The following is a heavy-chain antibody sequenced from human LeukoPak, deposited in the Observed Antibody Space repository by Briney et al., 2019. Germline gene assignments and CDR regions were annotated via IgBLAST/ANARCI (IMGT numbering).Heavy chain of an antibody. CDR3: ARGSGWYYY. V-gene: IGHV4-59*08. D-gene: IGHD6-19*01. CDR2: IYYSGST. J-gene: IGHJ4*02. CDR1: GGSFSGYY. Sequence: SETLSLTCAVYGGSFSGYYWSWIRQPPGKGLEWIGYIYYSGSTNYNPSLKSRVTISVDTSKNQFSLKVTSVTAADTAVYYCARGSGWYYYWGQGTLVSVSS.